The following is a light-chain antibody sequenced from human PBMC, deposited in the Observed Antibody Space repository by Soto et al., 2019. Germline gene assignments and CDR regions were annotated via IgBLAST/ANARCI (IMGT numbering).Light chain of an antibody. J-gene: IGKJ1*01. CDR1: QSIGSN. V-gene: IGKV1-39*01. CDR2: AVS. Sequence: EIHMPQSPSAISASVGDRVATTCLASQSIGSNLNWYQQRPGKAPKLLIYAVSSLQSGVSSRFSGSGSGTDFTLSINSLQREDFATYYCQQTYSAPPLFGQGTKVDI. CDR3: QQTYSAPPL.